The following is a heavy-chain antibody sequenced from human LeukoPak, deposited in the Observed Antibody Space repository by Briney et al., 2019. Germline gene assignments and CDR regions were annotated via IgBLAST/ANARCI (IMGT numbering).Heavy chain of an antibody. CDR3: ARNREGSSYQVDY. CDR1: GFTFSNYW. V-gene: IGHV3-7*01. J-gene: IGHJ4*02. CDR2: IKQDASEK. Sequence: GGSLRLSCAASGFTFSNYWMSWVRQAPGKGLEWVANIKQDASEKYYVDSVKGRFTISRDSAKNSLNLQMNSLRAEDTAVYYCARNREGSSYQVDYWGQGTLVTVSS. D-gene: IGHD1-26*01.